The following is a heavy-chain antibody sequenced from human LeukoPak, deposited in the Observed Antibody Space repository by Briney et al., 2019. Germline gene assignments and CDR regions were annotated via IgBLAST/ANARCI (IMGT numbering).Heavy chain of an antibody. J-gene: IGHJ4*02. V-gene: IGHV3-11*04. CDR1: GFTFSDYY. D-gene: IGHD4-17*01. Sequence: GGSLRLSCAASGFTFSDYYINWIRQAPGKGLEWVSHISSSGRLMQYADSVKGRFTISRDNAKNSLYLQMNSLRAEDTAVYYCARGFPTDYWGQGTLVTVSS. CDR3: ARGFPTDY. CDR2: ISSSGRLM.